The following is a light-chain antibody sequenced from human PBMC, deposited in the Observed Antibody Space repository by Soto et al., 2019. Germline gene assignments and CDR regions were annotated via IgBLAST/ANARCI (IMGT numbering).Light chain of an antibody. V-gene: IGLV2-8*01. CDR1: SSDVGGYNY. Sequence: QSALTQPPSASGSPGQSVTISCTGTSSDVGGYNYVSWYQQYPGKAPKLIIYDVSKRPSGFPERFSGSKTGNTASLTVSGLQAEDEADYYCGSYSCNNNYVFGTWTKLTVL. CDR3: GSYSCNNNYV. CDR2: DVS. J-gene: IGLJ1*01.